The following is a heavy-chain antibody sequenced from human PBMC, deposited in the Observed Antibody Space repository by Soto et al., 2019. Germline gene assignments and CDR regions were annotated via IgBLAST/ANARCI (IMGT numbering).Heavy chain of an antibody. CDR1: GGSISSYY. Sequence: SETLSLTCTVSGGSISSYYWSWIRQPPGKGLEWIGYIYYSGSTNYNPSLKSRVTISVDTSKNQFSLKLSSVTAADTAVYYCARGFNRITGTDYWGQGTLVTVSS. J-gene: IGHJ4*02. CDR3: ARGFNRITGTDY. CDR2: IYYSGST. D-gene: IGHD1-20*01. V-gene: IGHV4-59*12.